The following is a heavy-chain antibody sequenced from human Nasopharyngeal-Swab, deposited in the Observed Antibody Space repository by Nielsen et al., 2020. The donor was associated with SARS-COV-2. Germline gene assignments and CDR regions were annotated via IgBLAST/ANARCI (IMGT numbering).Heavy chain of an antibody. CDR3: ARGEYDILTGYYTFDY. CDR1: GGSISSNNW. CDR2: IYHSGST. J-gene: IGHJ4*02. D-gene: IGHD3-9*01. Sequence: SETLSLTCAVSGGSISSNNWWSWVRQPPGKGLEWIGEIYHSGSTNYSPSLKSRVTVSVDKSKNQFSLKLSSVTAADTAVYYCARGEYDILTGYYTFDYWGQGTLVTVSS. V-gene: IGHV4-4*02.